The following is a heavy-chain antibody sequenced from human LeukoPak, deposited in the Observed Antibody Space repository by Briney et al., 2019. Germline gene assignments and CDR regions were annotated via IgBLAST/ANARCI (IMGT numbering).Heavy chain of an antibody. V-gene: IGHV3-48*03. CDR3: ARSSSGWYYYMDV. CDR1: GFTFSSYE. J-gene: IGHJ6*03. D-gene: IGHD6-19*01. CDR2: ISSSGSTI. Sequence: GGSLRLSCAASGFTFSSYEMNWVRQAPGKGLEWVSYISSSGSTIYYADSVKGRFTISRDNAKNSLYLQMNSLRAEDTAVYYCARSSSGWYYYMDVWGKGTTVTVSS.